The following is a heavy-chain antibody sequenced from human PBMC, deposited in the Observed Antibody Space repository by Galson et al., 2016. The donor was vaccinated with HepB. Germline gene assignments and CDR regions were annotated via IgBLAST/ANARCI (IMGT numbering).Heavy chain of an antibody. Sequence: SLRLSCAVSGFMFNNFGMTWVRQAPGKGLEWVATICGSCGDIDYADFVLGRFTISRDNSKNTLSLQMNGLKADDTAIYYCAIDPSHWIENPFPLWGQGTLVTVSS. J-gene: IGHJ4*02. CDR3: AIDPSHWIENPFPL. D-gene: IGHD2-2*03. CDR1: GFMFNNFG. V-gene: IGHV3-23*01. CDR2: ICGSCGDI.